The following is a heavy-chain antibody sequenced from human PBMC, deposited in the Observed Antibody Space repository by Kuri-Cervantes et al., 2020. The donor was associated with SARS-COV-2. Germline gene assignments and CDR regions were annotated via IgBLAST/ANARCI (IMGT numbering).Heavy chain of an antibody. V-gene: IGHV3-49*04. J-gene: IGHJ6*02. Sequence: GESLTVSCTAAGSTFGDYAMRWVRQAPGKGLEWVGFIRSKANGGTTEYAASVKGRFTISRDDSKSIAYLQMNSLKTEDTAVYYCSRSTVTSPLYGMDVWGQGTTVTVSS. D-gene: IGHD4-17*01. CDR1: GSTFGDYA. CDR3: SRSTVTSPLYGMDV. CDR2: IRSKANGGTT.